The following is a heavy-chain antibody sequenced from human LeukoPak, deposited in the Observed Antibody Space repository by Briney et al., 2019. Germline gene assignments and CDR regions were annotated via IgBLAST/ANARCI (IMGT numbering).Heavy chain of an antibody. V-gene: IGHV4-59*01. J-gene: IGHJ5*02. D-gene: IGHD3-16*01. CDR3: ARAGPAGGWFDP. CDR2: IYYSGSA. Sequence: SETLSLTCTVSGGSINRYYWSWVRQPPGKGLEWIGFIYYSGSANYNPSLKSRVTISVDTSKNQFSLKLSSVTAADTAVYFCARAGPAGGWFDPWGQGTLVTVSS. CDR1: GGSINRYY.